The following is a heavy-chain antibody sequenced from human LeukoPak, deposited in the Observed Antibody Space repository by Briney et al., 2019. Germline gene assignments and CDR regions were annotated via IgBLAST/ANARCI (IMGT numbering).Heavy chain of an antibody. V-gene: IGHV3-7*01. D-gene: IGHD6-6*01. J-gene: IGHJ4*02. Sequence: HTGGSLRLSCAASDFTFSSYAMSWVRQASGKGLEWVANIKQDGSEKYYVDSVKGRFTISRDNAKNSLYLQMNSLRAEDTAVYHCARDDSSSSFDYWGQGTLVTVSS. CDR2: IKQDGSEK. CDR1: DFTFSSYA. CDR3: ARDDSSSSFDY.